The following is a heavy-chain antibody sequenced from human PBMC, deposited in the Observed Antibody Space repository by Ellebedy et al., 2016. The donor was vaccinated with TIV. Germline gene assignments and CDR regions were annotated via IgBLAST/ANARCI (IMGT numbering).Heavy chain of an antibody. V-gene: IGHV1-8*01. CDR2: MNPNSGDT. J-gene: IGHJ6*03. Sequence: ASVKVSXKASGYTFTSYNINWVRQATGQGLEWVGWMNPNSGDTGYAQKFQGRVNMTRNTSIRTASMELCSLRHDDTAIYYCARGRTIFGAVKLYYLDVWGKGTTVTVS. CDR3: ARGRTIFGAVKLYYLDV. CDR1: GYTFTSYN. D-gene: IGHD3-3*01.